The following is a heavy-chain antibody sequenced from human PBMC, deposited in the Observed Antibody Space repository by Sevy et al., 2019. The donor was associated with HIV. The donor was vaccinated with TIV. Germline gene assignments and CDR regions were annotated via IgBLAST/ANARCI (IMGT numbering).Heavy chain of an antibody. D-gene: IGHD5-12*01. CDR2: IDSSSSNR. CDR1: GFTFSSYS. CDR3: AREGGYTDQRMVV. Sequence: GRSLRLSCAASGFTFSSYSMNWVRQAPGKGLEWLSYIDSSSSNRYYAESVKGRFTVSRDNAKKSLYVQMNSLRGEDTAVYYCAREGGYTDQRMVVWGQGTTVTVSS. J-gene: IGHJ6*02. V-gene: IGHV3-48*01.